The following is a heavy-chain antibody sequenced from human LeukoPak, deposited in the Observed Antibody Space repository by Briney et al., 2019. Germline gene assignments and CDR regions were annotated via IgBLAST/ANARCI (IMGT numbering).Heavy chain of an antibody. CDR3: AGEEYCSGGSCYSGYSYYFDY. D-gene: IGHD2-15*01. J-gene: IGHJ4*02. Sequence: SVKVSCKASGGTFSSYAISWVRQAPGQGLEWMGGIIPIFGTANYAQKFQGRVTITTDESTSTAYMELSSLRSEDTAVYYCAGEEYCSGGSCYSGYSYYFDYWGQGTLVTVSS. CDR2: IIPIFGTA. V-gene: IGHV1-69*05. CDR1: GGTFSSYA.